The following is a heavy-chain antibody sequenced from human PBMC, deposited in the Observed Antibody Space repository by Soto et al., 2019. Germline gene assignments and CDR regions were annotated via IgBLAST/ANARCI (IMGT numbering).Heavy chain of an antibody. D-gene: IGHD2-15*01. CDR3: AKDVIGYCRLPNCHIFDF. V-gene: IGHV3-30*18. J-gene: IGHJ4*02. Sequence: QVLLMESGGGVVQPGRSLRLSCEASGFHFSTYGIHWVRQAPGKGLEWVAVTSSDGTYTHYADSVKGRFTISRDNSKNTVYLHINSLRPEDTAVYFCAKDVIGYCRLPNCHIFDFWGQGTVVTVSS. CDR2: TSSDGTYT. CDR1: GFHFSTYG.